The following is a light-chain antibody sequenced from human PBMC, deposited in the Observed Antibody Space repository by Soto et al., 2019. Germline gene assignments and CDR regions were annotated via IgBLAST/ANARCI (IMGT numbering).Light chain of an antibody. CDR3: TSYTSSSTLVV. J-gene: IGLJ2*01. CDR2: DVS. V-gene: IGLV2-14*03. Sequence: QSVLTPPASVSGSPGQSITISCTGTSSDVGGYNYVSWYQHHPGKAPKLMIYDVSNRPSGVSNRFSGSKSGNTASLTISGLQAEDEADYYCTSYTSSSTLVVFGGGTQLTVL. CDR1: SSDVGGYNY.